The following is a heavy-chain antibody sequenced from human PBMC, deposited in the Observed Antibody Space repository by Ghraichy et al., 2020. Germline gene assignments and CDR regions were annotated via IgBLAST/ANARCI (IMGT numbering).Heavy chain of an antibody. CDR3: ARTTFYSSSWYYGMDV. J-gene: IGHJ6*02. D-gene: IGHD6-13*01. CDR2: IYYSGST. V-gene: IGHV4-39*01. Sequence: SQTLSLTCTVSGGSISSSSYYWGWIRQPPGKGLEWIGSIYYSGSTYYNPSLKSRVTISVDTSKNQFSLKLSSVTAADTAVYYCARTTFYSSSWYYGMDVWGQGTTVTVSS. CDR1: GGSISSSSYY.